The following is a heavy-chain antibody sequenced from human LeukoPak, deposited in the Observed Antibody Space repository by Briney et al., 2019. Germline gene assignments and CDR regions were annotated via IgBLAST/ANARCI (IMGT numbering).Heavy chain of an antibody. J-gene: IGHJ3*02. D-gene: IGHD3-10*01. CDR3: ATYYSGAFDI. Sequence: GGSRRLSCAASGFTFSSYGMHWVRQAPGKGMEWVAVIWDDGSNKYYADSVKGRFTISRDNSKNTLYLQMNSLRAEDTAVYYCATYYSGAFDIWGQGTMVTVSS. V-gene: IGHV3-33*01. CDR2: IWDDGSNK. CDR1: GFTFSSYG.